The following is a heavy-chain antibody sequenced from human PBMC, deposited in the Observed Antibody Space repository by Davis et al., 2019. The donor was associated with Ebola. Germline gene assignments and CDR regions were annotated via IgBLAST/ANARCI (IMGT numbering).Heavy chain of an antibody. Sequence: PSETLSLTCAVYGGSFSGYYWSWIRQPPGKGLEWIGEINHSGSTNYNPSLKSRVTISVDRSKNQFSLKLSSVTAADTAVYYCASDDSSGYAGYWGQGTLVTVSS. J-gene: IGHJ4*02. CDR2: INHSGST. CDR1: GGSFSGYY. CDR3: ASDDSSGYAGY. D-gene: IGHD3-22*01. V-gene: IGHV4-34*01.